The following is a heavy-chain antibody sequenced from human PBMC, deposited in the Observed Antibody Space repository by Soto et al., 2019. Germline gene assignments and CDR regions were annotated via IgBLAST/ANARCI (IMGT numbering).Heavy chain of an antibody. V-gene: IGHV4-31*03. CDR3: ARDPAP. CDR2: IYNSGTT. CDR1: GGSITRGGYY. Sequence: QVQLQESGPGLVKPSETLSLTCTVSGGSITRGGYYWSWIRQHPGKGLEWIGYIYNSGTTYYNPSLKSRFTISVDTAKNHFSLKRTSVTASYTAVYYCARDPAPWGQGTLVTVSS. J-gene: IGHJ5*02.